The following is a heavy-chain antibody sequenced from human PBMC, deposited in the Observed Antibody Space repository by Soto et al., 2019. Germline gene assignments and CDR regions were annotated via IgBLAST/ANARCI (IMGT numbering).Heavy chain of an antibody. CDR1: GFTFTSYS. CDR3: ARVIGGYRSGNYYYSGMDV. J-gene: IGHJ6*02. D-gene: IGHD1-26*01. V-gene: IGHV3-21*01. CDR2: ISRGSDYI. Sequence: EVQLVESGGGLVKPGGSLRISCAASGFTFTSYSMNWVRQTPGKGLEWVSSISRGSDYIHYADSLKGRFTISRDNAKNSMYLQMNSLRDEDTAVYYCARVIGGYRSGNYYYSGMDVWGQGTTVTVSS.